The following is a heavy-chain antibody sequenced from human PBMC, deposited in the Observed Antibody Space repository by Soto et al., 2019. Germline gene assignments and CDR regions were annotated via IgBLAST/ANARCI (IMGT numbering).Heavy chain of an antibody. D-gene: IGHD6-19*01. J-gene: IGHJ4*02. CDR2: ISYDGSNK. CDR1: GFTFSSYA. Sequence: PGGSLRLSCAASGFTFSSYAMHWVRQAPGKGLEWVAVISYDGSNKYYADSVKGRFTISRDNSKNTLYLQMNSLRAEDTAVYYCARDWSGIAVAGTFTLWGQGTLVTVSS. V-gene: IGHV3-30-3*01. CDR3: ARDWSGIAVAGTFTL.